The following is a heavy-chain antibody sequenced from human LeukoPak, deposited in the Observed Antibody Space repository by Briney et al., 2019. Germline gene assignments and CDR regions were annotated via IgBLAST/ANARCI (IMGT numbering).Heavy chain of an antibody. V-gene: IGHV3-23*01. CDR1: GFTFSSYA. D-gene: IGHD3-10*01. CDR3: AQSGMVRGVIAYYFDY. J-gene: IGHJ4*02. CDR2: FSGGGSST. Sequence: SGGSLRLSCAASGFTFSSYAMSWVRQAPGKGLEWVSSFSGGGSSTYYADSVKGRFTISRDNSKNTLYLQMNSLRAEDTAVYYCAQSGMVRGVIAYYFDYWGQGTLVTVSS.